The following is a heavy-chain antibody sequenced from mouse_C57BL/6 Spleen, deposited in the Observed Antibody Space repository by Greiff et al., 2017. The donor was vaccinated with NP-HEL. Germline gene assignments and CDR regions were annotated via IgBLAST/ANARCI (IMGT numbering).Heavy chain of an antibody. D-gene: IGHD1-1*01. CDR2: IWRGGST. Sequence: VQLQQSGPGLVQPSQSLSITCTVSGFSLTSYGVHWVRQSPGKGLEWLGVIWRGGSTDYNAAFMSRLSITKDNSKSQVFFKMNSLQADDTAIYYCANYGSSYEDYAMDYWGQGTSVTVSS. CDR1: GFSLTSYG. J-gene: IGHJ4*01. V-gene: IGHV2-5*01. CDR3: ANYGSSYEDYAMDY.